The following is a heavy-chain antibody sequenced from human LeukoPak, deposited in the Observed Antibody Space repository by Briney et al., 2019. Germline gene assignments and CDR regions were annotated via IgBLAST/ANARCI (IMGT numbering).Heavy chain of an antibody. J-gene: IGHJ4*02. CDR2: IYHSGST. CDR1: GSGYSISGGYY. D-gene: IGHD3-22*01. CDR3: AGQFDSSGSYFY. Sequence: SETLSLTCTVSGSGYSISGGYYWGWIRQPPGKGLEWIGSIYHSGSTYYNPSLKSRVTTSLDMSKNQFSLRLNSVTAADTAVYFCAGQFDSSGSYFYWGQGTLVTVSS. V-gene: IGHV4-38-2*02.